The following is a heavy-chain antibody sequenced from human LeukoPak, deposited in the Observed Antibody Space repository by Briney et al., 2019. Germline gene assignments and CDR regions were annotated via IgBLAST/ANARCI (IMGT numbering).Heavy chain of an antibody. CDR3: AKLGYCSSTSCYFYGAFDI. J-gene: IGHJ3*02. V-gene: IGHV3-23*01. CDR1: GFTFSSYA. CDR2: ISGSSGST. Sequence: PGGSLRLSCAASGFTFSSYAMNWVRQAPGKGLEWVSAISGSSGSTYYADSVKGRFTISRDNSKKTLFLQMNSLRAEDTAVYYCAKLGYCSSTSCYFYGAFDIWGQGTMVTVSS. D-gene: IGHD2-2*01.